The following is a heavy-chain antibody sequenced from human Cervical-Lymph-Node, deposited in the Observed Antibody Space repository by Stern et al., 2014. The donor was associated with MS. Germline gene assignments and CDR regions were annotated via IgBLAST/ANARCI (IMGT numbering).Heavy chain of an antibody. CDR2: IIPSLTTA. D-gene: IGHD3-22*01. CDR3: GRDAHYYDRSDYRN. J-gene: IGHJ1*01. V-gene: IGHV1-69*06. Sequence: QVQLQQSGAEVKKPGSSVKVSCKASGGKFNIYAISWMRQAPGQGFEWMGGIIPSLTTAKYAEKFQGRASITADRSTTTVFLELSSLTSEDTAVYYCGRDAHYYDRSDYRNWGQGTLVTVSS. CDR1: GGKFNIYA.